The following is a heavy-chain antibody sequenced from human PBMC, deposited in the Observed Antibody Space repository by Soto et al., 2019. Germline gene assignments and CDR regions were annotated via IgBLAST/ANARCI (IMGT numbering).Heavy chain of an antibody. D-gene: IGHD6-19*01. CDR1: GFTFSSYG. J-gene: IGHJ4*02. Sequence: QVQLVESGGGVVQPGRSLRLSCAASGFTFSSYGMHWVRQAPGKGLEWVAVISYDGSNKYYADSVKGRFTISRDNSKNTLYLQMNSLRAEDTAVYYCAKVFGMLAVAGDIFDYWGQGTLVTVSS. V-gene: IGHV3-30*18. CDR3: AKVFGMLAVAGDIFDY. CDR2: ISYDGSNK.